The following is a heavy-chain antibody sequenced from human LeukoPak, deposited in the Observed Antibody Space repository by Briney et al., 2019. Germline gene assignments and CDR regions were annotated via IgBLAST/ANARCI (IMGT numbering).Heavy chain of an antibody. CDR2: INTDGSTT. V-gene: IGHV3-74*01. J-gene: IGHJ3*02. CDR1: GFTLSNYW. CDR3: TRGAGNYVFDI. D-gene: IGHD3-16*01. Sequence: PGGSLRLSCAASGFTLSNYWMYWVRQAPGKGLVWVSRINTDGSTTTYADSARGRFTISRDNARSTLYLQKHSLRDDDTAVYYCTRGAGNYVFDIWGQGTMVTVSS.